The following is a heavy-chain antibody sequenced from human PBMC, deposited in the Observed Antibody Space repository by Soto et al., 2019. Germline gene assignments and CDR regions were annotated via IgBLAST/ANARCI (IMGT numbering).Heavy chain of an antibody. V-gene: IGHV3-48*02. J-gene: IGHJ4*02. CDR3: AGGGVATICGDS. Sequence: EVQLVESGGGLVQPGGSLRVSCAASGFTFSRYSMNWVRQAPGKGLEWLSYIDSSSKTIYYADSVKGRFIISRDNAKNSLYLQMNSLRDEDTAVDYCAGGGVATICGDSWGQGTLVTVSS. CDR1: GFTFSRYS. D-gene: IGHD5-12*01. CDR2: IDSSSKTI.